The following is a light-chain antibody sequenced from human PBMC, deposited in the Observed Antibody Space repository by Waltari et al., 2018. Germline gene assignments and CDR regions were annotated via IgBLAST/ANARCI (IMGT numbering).Light chain of an antibody. V-gene: IGKV3D-20*02. CDR3: QQRSNWPPELT. CDR1: QSVNSNY. J-gene: IGKJ4*01. Sequence: EIVLTQSPGTLSLSPGQRVTLSCRASQSVNSNYLAWFQQIPGQAPRLLIYGVSTRATGIPDRFSGSGSGTDFTLTISRLEPEDFAVYYCQQRSNWPPELTFGGGTKVEIK. CDR2: GVS.